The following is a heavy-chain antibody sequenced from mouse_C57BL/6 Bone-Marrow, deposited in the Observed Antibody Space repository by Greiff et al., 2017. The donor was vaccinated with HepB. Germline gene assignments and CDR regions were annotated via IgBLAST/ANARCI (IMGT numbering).Heavy chain of an antibody. D-gene: IGHD3-3*01. J-gene: IGHJ2*01. CDR2: IDPSDSYT. CDR3: ARGDWMYYFDY. CDR1: GYTFTSYW. V-gene: IGHV1-69*01. Sequence: QVQLQQPGAELVMPGASVKLSCKASGYTFTSYWMHWVKQRPGQGLEWIGEIDPSDSYTNYNQKFKGKSTLTVDKSSSTAYMQLSSLTSEDSAFYYCARGDWMYYFDYWGQGTTLTVSS.